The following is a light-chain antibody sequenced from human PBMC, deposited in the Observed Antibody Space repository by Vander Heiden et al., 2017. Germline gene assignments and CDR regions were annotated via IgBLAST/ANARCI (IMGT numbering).Light chain of an antibody. J-gene: IGLJ2*01. Sequence: SYVLTQPPSVSVAPGQTARITCGGNNIGSKSVHWYQQKPGQAPVLVVYDDSDRPSGIPGRFSASNSGNTATLTISRVEAGDEADYYCQVWDSASDHPVIFGGGTKLTVL. V-gene: IGLV3-21*02. CDR3: QVWDSASDHPVI. CDR1: NIGSKS. CDR2: DDS.